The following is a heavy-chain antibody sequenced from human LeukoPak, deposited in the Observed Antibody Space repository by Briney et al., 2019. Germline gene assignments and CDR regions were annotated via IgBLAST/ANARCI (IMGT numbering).Heavy chain of an antibody. CDR3: ARTLGYCSSSSCYGGDYDAFDI. CDR2: INPNSGGT. J-gene: IGHJ3*02. V-gene: IGHV1-2*02. CDR1: GYTFTDYY. D-gene: IGHD2-2*03. Sequence: ASVKVSCKASGYTFTDYYMHWVRQAPGQGLEWMGWINPNSGGTNYAQKFQGRVTMTRDTSISTAYMELSRLRSDDTAVFYCARTLGYCSSSSCYGGDYDAFDILGQGTMVTVSS.